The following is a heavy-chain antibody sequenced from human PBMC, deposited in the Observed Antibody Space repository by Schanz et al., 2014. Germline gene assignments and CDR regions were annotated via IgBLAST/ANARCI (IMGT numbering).Heavy chain of an antibody. CDR3: AREEGYGYGPGAFDI. CDR1: GFIFSNYG. Sequence: QVQLVESGGGVVQRGGSLRLSCAASGFIFSNYGMHWVRQAPGKGLEWVAVILYDGSKTYYADSVKGRFTISRDNSKNTLSLQMNSLRAEDTAVYYCAREEGYGYGPGAFDIWGQGTMVTVSS. V-gene: IGHV3-33*01. J-gene: IGHJ3*02. CDR2: ILYDGSKT. D-gene: IGHD5-18*01.